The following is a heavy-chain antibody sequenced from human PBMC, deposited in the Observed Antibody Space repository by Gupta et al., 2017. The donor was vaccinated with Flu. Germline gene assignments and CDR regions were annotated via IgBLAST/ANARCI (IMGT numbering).Heavy chain of an antibody. CDR1: GFTFSSYG. J-gene: IGHJ1*01. CDR2: ISYDGSNK. V-gene: IGHV3-30*18. CDR3: AKVRAYYYDSSGHTAEYFQH. Sequence: QVQLVESGGGVVQPGSSLRLSCAASGFTFSSYGMPWVRQAPGKGLEWVAVISYDGSNKYYADSVKGRFTISRDNSKNTLYLQMNSLRAEDTAVYYCAKVRAYYYDSSGHTAEYFQHWGQGTLVTVSS. D-gene: IGHD3-22*01.